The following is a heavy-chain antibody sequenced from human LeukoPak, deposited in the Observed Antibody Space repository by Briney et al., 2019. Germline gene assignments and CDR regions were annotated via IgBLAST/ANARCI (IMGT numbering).Heavy chain of an antibody. D-gene: IGHD6-19*01. Sequence: GGYLRLSCAASGFSVSSNYMNWVRQAPGMGLEWVSAIYTGGTTYYADSVKGRFTISRDNSKNTLYLQMNSLRAEDSAVYFCARDKLGSGYSSDFDCWGQGTLVTVSS. CDR3: ARDKLGSGYSSDFDC. V-gene: IGHV3-66*02. CDR2: IYTGGTT. J-gene: IGHJ4*02. CDR1: GFSVSSNY.